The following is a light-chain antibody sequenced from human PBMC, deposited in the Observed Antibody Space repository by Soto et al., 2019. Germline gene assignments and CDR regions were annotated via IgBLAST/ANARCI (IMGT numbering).Light chain of an antibody. J-gene: IGKJ1*01. CDR3: LQDYNYPRT. CDR1: QDIRNE. CDR2: AAS. V-gene: IGKV1-6*01. Sequence: AIQMTQSPSSLSASLGDRVTITCRASQDIRNELGWYQQRPGKAPKLLIYAASTLQSGVPSRFSASGSGTDFTLTISSLQPEDFATYYCLQDYNYPRTVGPGTKVDI.